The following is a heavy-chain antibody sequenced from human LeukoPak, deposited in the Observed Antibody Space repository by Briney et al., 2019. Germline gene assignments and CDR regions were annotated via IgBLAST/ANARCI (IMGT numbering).Heavy chain of an antibody. CDR2: IIPILGIA. V-gene: IGHV1-69*04. D-gene: IGHD5-24*01. J-gene: IGHJ4*02. CDR3: VSPLRRDGYNLGY. Sequence: ASVKVSCKASGGTFSSYAISWVRQAPGQGLEWMGRIIPILGIANYAQKFQGRVTITADKSTSTAYMELSSLRSEDTAVYYCVSPLRRDGYNLGYWGQGTLVTVSS. CDR1: GGTFSSYA.